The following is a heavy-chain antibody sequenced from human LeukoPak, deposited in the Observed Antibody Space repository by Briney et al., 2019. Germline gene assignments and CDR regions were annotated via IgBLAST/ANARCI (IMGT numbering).Heavy chain of an antibody. CDR1: GFILSNYW. J-gene: IGHJ3*02. CDR2: INSDGSNT. Sequence: GGSLRLSCAASGFILSNYWMHWVRQVPGKGLMWVSRINSDGSNTNYADSVKGRFTVSRDNAKNTLSLQMNSLSAEDTALYFCARELGVRIIGDAFDIWGQGTMVTVSS. CDR3: ARELGVRIIGDAFDI. V-gene: IGHV3-74*01. D-gene: IGHD2-15*01.